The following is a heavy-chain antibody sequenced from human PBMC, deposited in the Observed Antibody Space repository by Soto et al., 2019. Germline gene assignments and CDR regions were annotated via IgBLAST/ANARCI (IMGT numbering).Heavy chain of an antibody. CDR3: ARARGAKIGGMDV. D-gene: IGHD5-12*01. CDR2: IYYSGSS. Sequence: PSETLSLTCTVSGGSISSGDYYWSWVRQPPGKGLEYIGYIYYSGSSHYNPSLKSRVTISLDTSRNQFSLKLSSVTAADTAVYYCARARGAKIGGMDVWGQGTPVTVSS. V-gene: IGHV4-30-4*01. J-gene: IGHJ6*02. CDR1: GGSISSGDYY.